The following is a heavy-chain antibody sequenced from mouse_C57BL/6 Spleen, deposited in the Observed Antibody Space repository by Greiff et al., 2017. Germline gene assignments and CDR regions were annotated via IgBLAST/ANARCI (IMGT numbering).Heavy chain of an antibody. Sequence: QVQLQQPGAELVKPGASVKLSCKASGYTFTSYWMHWVKQRPGQGLEWIGMIHPNSGSTNYNEKFKSKATLTVDKSSSTAYMQLSSLTSEDSAVYYCARRTGLYYYAMDYWGQGTAVTVSS. V-gene: IGHV1-64*01. CDR2: IHPNSGST. D-gene: IGHD4-1*01. CDR3: ARRTGLYYYAMDY. J-gene: IGHJ4*01. CDR1: GYTFTSYW.